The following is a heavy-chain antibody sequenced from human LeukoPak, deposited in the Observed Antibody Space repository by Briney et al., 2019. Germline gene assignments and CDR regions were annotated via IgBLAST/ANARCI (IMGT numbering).Heavy chain of an antibody. D-gene: IGHD5-12*01. CDR2: IYYSGST. V-gene: IGHV4-59*01. Sequence: SETLSLTCTVSGGSISSYYWSWIRQPPGKGLEWIGYIYYSGSTNYNPSLKSRVTISVDTSKNQFSLKLSSVTAADTAVYYCAREALEDGYPNWYFDLWGRGTLVTVSS. J-gene: IGHJ2*01. CDR3: AREALEDGYPNWYFDL. CDR1: GGSISSYY.